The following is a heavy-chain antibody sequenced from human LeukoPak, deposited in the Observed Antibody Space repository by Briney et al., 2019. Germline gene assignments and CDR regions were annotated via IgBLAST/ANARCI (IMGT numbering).Heavy chain of an antibody. J-gene: IGHJ4*02. V-gene: IGHV1-2*02. Sequence: GASVKVSCKASGYTFTGYFMHWVRQAPGQGLDWMGWINPNTGGTKYAQKFQGRVTMTRDTSIGTAYMELSTVTSDDTAVYFCARVHATGYFSPDLGYWGQGTLVPSPQ. CDR3: ARVHATGYFSPDLGY. CDR1: GYTFTGYF. D-gene: IGHD3-9*01. CDR2: INPNTGGT.